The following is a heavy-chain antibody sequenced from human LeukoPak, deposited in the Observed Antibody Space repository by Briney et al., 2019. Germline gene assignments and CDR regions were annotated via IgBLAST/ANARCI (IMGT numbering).Heavy chain of an antibody. V-gene: IGHV4-61*01. CDR1: GGSVSSGSYY. J-gene: IGHJ4*02. CDR2: IYYSGST. CDR3: ARGQFQRDY. Sequence: SETLSLTCTVSGGSVSSGSYYWSWIRQPPGKGLEWIGYIYYSGSTNYNPSLKSRVTISVDTSKNQFSLKLSSVTAADTAVYYCARGQFQRDYWGQGTLVIVSS.